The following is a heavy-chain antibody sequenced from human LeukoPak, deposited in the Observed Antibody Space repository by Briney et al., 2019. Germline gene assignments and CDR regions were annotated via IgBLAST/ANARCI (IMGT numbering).Heavy chain of an antibody. CDR3: ASFWGYSSSSTIVDY. D-gene: IGHD6-6*01. Sequence: ASVKVSCKASGYTFTGYYMHWVRQAPGQGLEWMGRINPNSGGTNYAQKFQGRVTMTRDTSISTAYMELSRLRSDDTAVYYCASFWGYSSSSTIVDYWGKGTLVTVSS. J-gene: IGHJ4*02. CDR2: INPNSGGT. V-gene: IGHV1-2*06. CDR1: GYTFTGYY.